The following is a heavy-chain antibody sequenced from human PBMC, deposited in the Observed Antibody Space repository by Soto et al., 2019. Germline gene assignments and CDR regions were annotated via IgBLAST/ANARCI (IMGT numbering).Heavy chain of an antibody. D-gene: IGHD2-15*01. J-gene: IGHJ4*02. Sequence: GGSLRLSCAASGFTVSSNYMSWVRQAPGKGLEWVSVIYSGGSTYYADSVKGRFTISRDNAKNSLYLQMNSLRAEDTAVYYCARSPSSGGYDNYFDYWGQGTLVTVSS. CDR2: IYSGGST. V-gene: IGHV3-53*01. CDR3: ARSPSSGGYDNYFDY. CDR1: GFTVSSNY.